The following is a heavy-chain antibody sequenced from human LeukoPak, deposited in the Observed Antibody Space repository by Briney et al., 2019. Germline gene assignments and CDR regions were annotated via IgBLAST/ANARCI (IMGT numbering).Heavy chain of an antibody. CDR3: ARDIPIVGATAGGRHYYYYMDV. D-gene: IGHD1-26*01. V-gene: IGHV4-4*07. Sequence: SETLSLTCTVSGGSISSYYWSWIRQPAGKGLEWIGRIYTSGSTNYNPSLKSRVTMSVDTSKNQFSLKLSSVTAADTAVYYCARDIPIVGATAGGRHYYYYMDVWGKGTTATVS. CDR2: IYTSGST. J-gene: IGHJ6*03. CDR1: GGSISSYY.